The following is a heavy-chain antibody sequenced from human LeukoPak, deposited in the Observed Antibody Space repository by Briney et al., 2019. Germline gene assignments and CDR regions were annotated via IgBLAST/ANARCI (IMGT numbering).Heavy chain of an antibody. V-gene: IGHV4-59*01. Sequence: SETLSLTCTVSGGSISSYYWSWIRQPPGKGLEWIGYIYYSGSTNYNPSLKSRVTISVDTSKNQFSLKLSSVTAADTAVYYCARDCSGGSCFDYWGQGTLVTVSS. D-gene: IGHD2-15*01. J-gene: IGHJ4*02. CDR1: GGSISSYY. CDR2: IYYSGST. CDR3: ARDCSGGSCFDY.